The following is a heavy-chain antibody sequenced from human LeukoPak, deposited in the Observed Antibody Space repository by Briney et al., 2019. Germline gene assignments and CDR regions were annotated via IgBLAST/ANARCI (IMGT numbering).Heavy chain of an antibody. D-gene: IGHD2-15*01. Sequence: GGSLRLSCAGSGFTFSDAWMSWVRRAPGRGLEWIGRIKNKIDGGTTDYAAPVKARFTISRDDSKSMAWLQMDSLKTEDTGVYYCTTRGGFGYWGQGTLVIVSS. J-gene: IGHJ4*01. V-gene: IGHV3-15*01. CDR1: GFTFSDAW. CDR2: IKNKIDGGTT. CDR3: TTRGGFGY.